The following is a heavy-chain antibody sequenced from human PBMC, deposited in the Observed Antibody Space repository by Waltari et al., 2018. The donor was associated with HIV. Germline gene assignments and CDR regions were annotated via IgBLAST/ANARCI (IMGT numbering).Heavy chain of an antibody. CDR1: EFTFNNYW. V-gene: IGHV3-7*01. CDR3: AREALYDSSGYYFDY. Sequence: EVQLVESGGGLVQPGGSLRLSCAASEFTFNNYWMTWVRQAPGEGVEWVANIKQDESEKYYVDSVKGRFTISRDNAKNSLFLQMNSLRAEDTAVYYCAREALYDSSGYYFDYWGQGTLVTVSS. D-gene: IGHD3-22*01. CDR2: IKQDESEK. J-gene: IGHJ4*02.